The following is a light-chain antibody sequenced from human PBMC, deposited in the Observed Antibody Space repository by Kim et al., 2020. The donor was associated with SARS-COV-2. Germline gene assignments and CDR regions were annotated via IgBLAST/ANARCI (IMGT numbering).Light chain of an antibody. CDR1: ALPKKF. Sequence: SYELTQPPSLSVSPGQTARITCSGDALPKKFAYWYQQKSGQAPVLVIYKDTSRPSGIPERFSGSTSGTMITLTISGAQVEDEADYYCYSTDSSGKYWVFGGGTQLTVL. J-gene: IGLJ3*02. CDR2: KDT. CDR3: YSTDSSGKYWV. V-gene: IGLV3-10*01.